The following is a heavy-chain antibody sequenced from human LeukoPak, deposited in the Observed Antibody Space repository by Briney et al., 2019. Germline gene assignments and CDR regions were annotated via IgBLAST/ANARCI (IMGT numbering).Heavy chain of an antibody. CDR1: GYTFTNYY. V-gene: IGHV1-46*01. D-gene: IGHD5-12*01. CDR3: ARLLDGSGLDY. CDR2: LNPISDRT. Sequence: GPSVKVSCKASGYTFTNYYMHWVRQAPGQGLEWMGILNPISDRTRDAQKFQGRVTMTRDTSTSTVYMELSSLRSEDTAVYYCARLLDGSGLDYWGQGTLVTVSS. J-gene: IGHJ4*02.